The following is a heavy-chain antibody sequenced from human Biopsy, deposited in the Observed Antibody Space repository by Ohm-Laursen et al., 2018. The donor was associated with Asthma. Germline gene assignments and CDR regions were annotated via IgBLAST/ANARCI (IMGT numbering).Heavy chain of an antibody. CDR3: ARRNQWLSLSLDF. Sequence: SVKVSCKASGDSFSIFTYSWARQAPGQGLEWMGGLSPMIGRANYAQKFQGRVTISADIFTKTAYLELSSLSSEDTAVYYCARRNQWLSLSLDFWGQGTLVTVSS. CDR1: GDSFSIFT. D-gene: IGHD5-12*01. J-gene: IGHJ4*02. CDR2: LSPMIGRA. V-gene: IGHV1-69*10.